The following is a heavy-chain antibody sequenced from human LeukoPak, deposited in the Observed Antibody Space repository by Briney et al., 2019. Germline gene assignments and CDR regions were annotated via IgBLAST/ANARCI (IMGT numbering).Heavy chain of an antibody. Sequence: ASVKVSCKAYGYTFTSYGISWVRQAPGQGLEWMGWISGYNDKKKYAEKFQGRVTMTTETATSTAYMERRSLRSGHTAVYYCPRGRISYGRGYQFDYWGQGTLVTVSS. CDR1: GYTFTSYG. CDR3: PRGRISYGRGYQFDY. CDR2: ISGYNDKK. J-gene: IGHJ4*02. V-gene: IGHV1-18*01. D-gene: IGHD3-16*01.